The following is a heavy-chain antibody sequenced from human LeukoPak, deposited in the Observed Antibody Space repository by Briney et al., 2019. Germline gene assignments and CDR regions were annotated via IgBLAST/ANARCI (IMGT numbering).Heavy chain of an antibody. J-gene: IGHJ4*02. CDR2: INHSGST. CDR3: AREGRGNYYFDY. CDR1: GGSFSGYY. D-gene: IGHD1-26*01. Sequence: SETLSLTCAVYGGSFSGYYWSWIRQPPGKGLEWIGEINHSGSTNYNPSLKSRATLSLDTSKNEFSLKLSSVTAADTAVYYCAREGRGNYYFDYWGQGTLVTVSS. V-gene: IGHV4-34*01.